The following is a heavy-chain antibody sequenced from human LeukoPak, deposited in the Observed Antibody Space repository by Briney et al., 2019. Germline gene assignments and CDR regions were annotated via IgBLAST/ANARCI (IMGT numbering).Heavy chain of an antibody. CDR3: ARDHYVGDYSNWFDP. CDR2: IYYSGST. J-gene: IGHJ5*02. D-gene: IGHD4-17*01. Sequence: SETLSLTXTVSGGSISSYYWSWIRQPPGKGLEWIGYIYYSGSTNYNPSLKSRVTISVDTSKNQFSLKLSSVTAADTAVYYCARDHYVGDYSNWFDPWGQGTLVTVSS. CDR1: GGSISSYY. V-gene: IGHV4-59*01.